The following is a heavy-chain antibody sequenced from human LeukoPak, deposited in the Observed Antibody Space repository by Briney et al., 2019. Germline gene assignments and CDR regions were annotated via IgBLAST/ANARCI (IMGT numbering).Heavy chain of an antibody. V-gene: IGHV4-39*01. CDR3: ATSGWYLLPGIY. Sequence: PSETLSLTCTVSGGSISSTNYYWGWIRQPPGKGLEWIGSIYYSGSTYYNPSLKSRVTISVDTSKNQFSLKLSSVTAADTAVFYYATSGWYLLPGIYWGQGTLVTVSS. CDR1: GGSISSTNYY. D-gene: IGHD6-19*01. CDR2: IYYSGST. J-gene: IGHJ4*02.